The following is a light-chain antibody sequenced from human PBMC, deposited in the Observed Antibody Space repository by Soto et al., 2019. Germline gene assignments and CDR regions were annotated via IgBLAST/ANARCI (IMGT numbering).Light chain of an antibody. CDR3: QQRSNWPPIT. Sequence: EIVLTQSPGTLPLSPGERATLSCRASQSISSSYFAWYQQKPGQAPRLLVYGASNRATGIPARFSGSGSGADFTLTIDNLEPEDFAVYYCQQRSNWPPITFGQGTRLEIK. CDR1: QSISSSY. CDR2: GAS. V-gene: IGKV3-11*01. J-gene: IGKJ5*01.